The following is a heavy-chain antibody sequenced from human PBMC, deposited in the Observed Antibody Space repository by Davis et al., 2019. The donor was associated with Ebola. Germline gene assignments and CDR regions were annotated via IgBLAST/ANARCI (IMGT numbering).Heavy chain of an antibody. Sequence: GGSLRLSCAASGFTFSSYSMNWVRQAPGKGLEWVSYISSSSSTIYYADSVKGRFTISRDNAKNSLYLQMNSLRAEDTAIYYCSRDFCGMDDYWGPGTLVTVSS. D-gene: IGHD2-21*01. CDR3: SRDFCGMDDY. J-gene: IGHJ4*02. CDR2: ISSSSSTI. CDR1: GFTFSSYS. V-gene: IGHV3-48*01.